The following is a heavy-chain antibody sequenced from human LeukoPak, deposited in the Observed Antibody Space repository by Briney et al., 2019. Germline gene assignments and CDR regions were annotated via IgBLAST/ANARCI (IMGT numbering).Heavy chain of an antibody. V-gene: IGHV3-7*01. CDR1: GCTFSSYW. J-gene: IGHJ3*02. CDR3: ARDPSSGWDDAFDI. D-gene: IGHD6-19*01. CDR2: IKQDGSEK. Sequence: GGSLRLSCAASGCTFSSYWMSWVRQAPGKGLEWVANIKQDGSEKYYVDSVKGRFTISRDNAKNSLYLQMNSLRAEDTAVYYCARDPSSGWDDAFDIWGQGTMVTVSS.